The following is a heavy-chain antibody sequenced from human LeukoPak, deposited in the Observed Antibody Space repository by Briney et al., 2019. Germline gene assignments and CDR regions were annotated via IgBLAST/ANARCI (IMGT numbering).Heavy chain of an antibody. CDR1: GYTFTSYG. CDR2: ISAYNGNT. D-gene: IGHD3-10*01. V-gene: IGHV1-18*04. J-gene: IGHJ6*04. Sequence: ASVKVSCTASGYTFTSYGISWVRQAPGQGLEWMGWISAYNGNTNYAQKLQGRVTMTTDTSTSTAYMELRSLRSDDTAVYYCARSNVLLWFGELHDYYGMDVWGKGTTVTVSS. CDR3: ARSNVLLWFGELHDYYGMDV.